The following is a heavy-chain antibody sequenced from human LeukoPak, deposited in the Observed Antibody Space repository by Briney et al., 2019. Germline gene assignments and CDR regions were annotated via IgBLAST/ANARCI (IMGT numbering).Heavy chain of an antibody. V-gene: IGHV4-39*01. CDR3: ARHPDTMIVGEADY. CDR2: IYYSGST. CDR1: GGSISSSSYY. Sequence: PSETLSLTCTVSGGSISSSSYYWGWIRQPPGQGLEWIGSIYYSGSTYYNPSLKSRVTISVDTSKNQFSLKLSSVTAADTAVYYCARHPDTMIVGEADYWGQGTLVTVSS. J-gene: IGHJ4*02. D-gene: IGHD3-22*01.